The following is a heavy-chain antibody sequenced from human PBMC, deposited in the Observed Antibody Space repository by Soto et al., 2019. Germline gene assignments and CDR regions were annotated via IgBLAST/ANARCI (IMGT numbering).Heavy chain of an antibody. CDR3: AKGGYYSLFDI. D-gene: IGHD3-16*01. J-gene: IGHJ3*02. Sequence: LRXSCVASGFPFSSYAMSWVRQTPGKGLEWVSGISGSGGRTYYADSVKGRFTISRDNSNNTLSLQMHILRVEDTAVYFCAKGGYYSLFDIWGHGPMVTVSS. CDR2: ISGSGGRT. CDR1: GFPFSSYA. V-gene: IGHV3-23*01.